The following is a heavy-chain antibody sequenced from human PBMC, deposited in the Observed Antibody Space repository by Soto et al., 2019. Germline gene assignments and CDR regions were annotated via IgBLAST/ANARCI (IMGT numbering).Heavy chain of an antibody. CDR2: INHSGST. CDR3: ARESSSSSAYGMDV. D-gene: IGHD6-6*01. Sequence: SETLSLTSAVYGGSFSGYYWSWIRQPPGKGLEWIGEINHSGSTYYNPSLKSRVTISVDTSKNQFSLKLSSVTAADTAVYYCARESSSSSAYGMDVWGQGTTVTVSS. J-gene: IGHJ6*02. V-gene: IGHV4-34*01. CDR1: GGSFSGYY.